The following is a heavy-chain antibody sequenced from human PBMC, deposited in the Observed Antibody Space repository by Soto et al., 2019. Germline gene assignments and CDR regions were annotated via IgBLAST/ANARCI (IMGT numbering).Heavy chain of an antibody. Sequence: SETLSLTCTVSGGSISSGDYYWSWIRQPPGKGLEWIGYIYYSGSTYYNPSLKSRVTTSVDTSKNQFSLKLSSVTAADTAVYYCARDGSGSYADYYGMDVWGQGTTVTVSS. D-gene: IGHD3-10*01. CDR3: ARDGSGSYADYYGMDV. V-gene: IGHV4-30-4*01. J-gene: IGHJ6*02. CDR2: IYYSGST. CDR1: GGSISSGDYY.